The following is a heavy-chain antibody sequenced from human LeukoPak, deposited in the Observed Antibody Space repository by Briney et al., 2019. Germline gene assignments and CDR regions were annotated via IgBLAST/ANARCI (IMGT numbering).Heavy chain of an antibody. D-gene: IGHD4-17*01. Sequence: SETLSLTCAVYGGSFSGSYWTWIRQPPGKGLEWIGEINHSGSTNYNPSLKSRVTISLDTSKNQFSLRLSSVTAADTAVYYCARVMTTVTTFKTYSYGMDVWGQGTTATVSS. J-gene: IGHJ6*02. CDR2: INHSGST. V-gene: IGHV4-34*01. CDR3: ARVMTTVTTFKTYSYGMDV. CDR1: GGSFSGSY.